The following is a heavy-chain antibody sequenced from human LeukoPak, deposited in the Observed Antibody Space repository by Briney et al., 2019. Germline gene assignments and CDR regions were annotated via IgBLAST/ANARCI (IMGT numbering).Heavy chain of an antibody. D-gene: IGHD6-19*01. J-gene: IGHJ4*02. CDR2: INAGNGNT. CDR3: ARAGGSSGWYDY. V-gene: IGHV1-3*01. Sequence: ASVKVSCKASGYTFTSYAMHWVRQAPGQRLEWMGWINAGNGNTKYSQKFQGRVTITRDTSASTAYMELSSLRSEDTAVYYCARAGGSSGWYDYWGQGTLVTVSS. CDR1: GYTFTSYA.